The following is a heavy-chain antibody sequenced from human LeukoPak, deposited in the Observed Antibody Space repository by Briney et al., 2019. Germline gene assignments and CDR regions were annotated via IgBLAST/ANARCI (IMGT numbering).Heavy chain of an antibody. CDR1: GYTFTNYY. J-gene: IGHJ6*02. D-gene: IGHD2-15*01. Sequence: ASVKVSCKASGYTFTNYYIHWVRQAPGQGLEWMGMIDPSGGSTSYAQNFRGRVTMTRDTSTSTVYMELNSLRSEDTAVYYCAREALCSGCRVYGMDVWGQGTTVTVSS. V-gene: IGHV1-46*01. CDR2: IDPSGGST. CDR3: AREALCSGCRVYGMDV.